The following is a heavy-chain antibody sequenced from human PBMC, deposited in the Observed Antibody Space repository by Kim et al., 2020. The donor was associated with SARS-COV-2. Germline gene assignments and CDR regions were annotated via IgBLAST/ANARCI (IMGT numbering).Heavy chain of an antibody. CDR2: TCYRGPS. Sequence: SETLSLTCSVSGGSVTTDGNFWSCIRQHPGKGLEWIGYTCYRGPSYNNPSLKSRVTLSIDPSRNQFSLKLTSVTAADTAVYYCATWPRVFGDSLKFHPWG. V-gene: IGHV4-31*03. D-gene: IGHD3-10*02. CDR1: GGSVTTDGNF. J-gene: IGHJ5*02. CDR3: ATWPRVFGDSLKFHP.